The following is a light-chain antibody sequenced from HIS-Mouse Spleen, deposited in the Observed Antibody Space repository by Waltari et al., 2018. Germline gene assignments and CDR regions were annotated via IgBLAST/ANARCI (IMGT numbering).Light chain of an antibody. Sequence: QSVLTQPPSASGTPGQRVTISCSGSSSNIGSNYVYWYQQLPGTAPKLLTYRNNQRPSGVHDRFSGSRSGTSASLSISGLRSVDEADYYCAAWDDSLSGLVVFGGGTKLTVL. V-gene: IGLV1-47*01. J-gene: IGLJ2*01. CDR1: SSNIGSNY. CDR2: RNN. CDR3: AAWDDSLSGLVV.